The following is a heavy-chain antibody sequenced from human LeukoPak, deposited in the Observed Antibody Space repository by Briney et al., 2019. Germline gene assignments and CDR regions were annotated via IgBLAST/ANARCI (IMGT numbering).Heavy chain of an antibody. CDR3: AKDLWYFDSLRPFVGEYYYGMDV. J-gene: IGHJ6*02. V-gene: IGHV3-30*18. CDR2: ISYDGSNK. CDR1: GFTFSSYG. D-gene: IGHD3-9*01. Sequence: PGGSLRLSCAASGFTFSSYGMHWVRQAPGKGLEWVAVISYDGSNKYYADSVKGRFTISRDNSKNTLYLQMNSLRAEDTAVYYCAKDLWYFDSLRPFVGEYYYGMDVWGQGTTVTVSS.